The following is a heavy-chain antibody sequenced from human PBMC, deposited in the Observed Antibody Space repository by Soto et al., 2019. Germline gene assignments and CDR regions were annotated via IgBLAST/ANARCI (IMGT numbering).Heavy chain of an antibody. CDR3: ARDRKRNDFCSGYSSRGGKGNTDY. Sequence: GVSLRLSCSASGFTFSDYYMSWIRQAPGKGLEWVSYISSSSSYTNYADSVKGRFTISRDNAKNSLYLQMNSLRAEDTAVYHCARDRKRNDFCSGYSSRGGKGNTDYWGKGQWSPYPQ. CDR2: ISSSSSYT. V-gene: IGHV3-11*06. CDR1: GFTFSDYY. J-gene: IGHJ4*03. D-gene: IGHD3-3*01.